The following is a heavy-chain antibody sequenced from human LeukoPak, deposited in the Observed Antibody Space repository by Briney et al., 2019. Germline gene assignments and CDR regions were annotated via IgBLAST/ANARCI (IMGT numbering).Heavy chain of an antibody. V-gene: IGHV3-74*01. Sequence: PGGSLRLSCAASGFTFNNYWIHWVRQVPGKGLVWVSRINNDGSSASYVDSVKGRFTISRDNAKNTLFLQMSSLRAEDTAIYYCAKNPFVGSFAYGLDVWGQGTTVTVSS. J-gene: IGHJ6*02. CDR2: INNDGSSA. CDR1: GFTFNNYW. D-gene: IGHD3-10*01. CDR3: AKNPFVGSFAYGLDV.